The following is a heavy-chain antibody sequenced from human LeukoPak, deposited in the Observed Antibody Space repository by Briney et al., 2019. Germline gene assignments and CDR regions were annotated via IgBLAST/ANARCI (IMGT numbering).Heavy chain of an antibody. CDR2: INHSGRT. J-gene: IGHJ5*02. V-gene: IGHV4-34*01. CDR3: ARLKRGGSYLVRGYNWFDP. D-gene: IGHD1-26*01. Sequence: PSETLSFTCAVYGGSFSGYYWSWIRQPPGKGLEWIGEINHSGRTNYNPSLKSRVTISVATSKNQFSLKLSSVTAADTAVYYCARLKRGGSYLVRGYNWFDPWGQGTLVTVSS. CDR1: GGSFSGYY.